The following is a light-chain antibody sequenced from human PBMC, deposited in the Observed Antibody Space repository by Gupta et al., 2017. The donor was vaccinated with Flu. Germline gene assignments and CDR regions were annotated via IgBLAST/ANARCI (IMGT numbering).Light chain of an antibody. CDR3: QQLNSYPLT. J-gene: IGKJ4*01. Sequence: GDRVTITCRASQDISSYLVWYQQKPGKAPKLLIYAASTLESGVPSRFGGSGSGTEFTLTISSLQPEDFATYYCQQLNSYPLTFGGGTKVEIK. V-gene: IGKV1-9*01. CDR2: AAS. CDR1: QDISSY.